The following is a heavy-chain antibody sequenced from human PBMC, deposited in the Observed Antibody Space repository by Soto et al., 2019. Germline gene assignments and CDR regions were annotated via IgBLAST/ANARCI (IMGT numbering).Heavy chain of an antibody. Sequence: EVQLVESGGGLVKPGGSLRLSCAASGFMFSSYAMTWVRQAPGKGLEWVSVISGSGDNTYYADSVKGRFTISRDGSKDRLYLQMNSLRADDTAVYYCAKTFFSGSGSYRGWFDPWGQGTQVTVSS. D-gene: IGHD3-10*01. V-gene: IGHV3-23*04. CDR1: GFMFSSYA. CDR3: AKTFFSGSGSYRGWFDP. J-gene: IGHJ5*02. CDR2: ISGSGDNT.